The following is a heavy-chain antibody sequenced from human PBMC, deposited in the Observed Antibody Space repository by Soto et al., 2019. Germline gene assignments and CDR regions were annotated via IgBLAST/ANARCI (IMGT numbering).Heavy chain of an antibody. J-gene: IGHJ4*02. CDR2: ISSSSSYI. D-gene: IGHD3-22*01. CDR1: GFTFSSYS. Sequence: GRSLRLSCAASGFTFSSYSMNWVRKAPGKGLEWVSSISSSSSYIYYADSVKGRFTISRDNAKNSLYLQMNSLRAEDTAVYYCARVGGYYYDSSGYYRYWGQGTLVTVSS. CDR3: ARVGGYYYDSSGYYRY. V-gene: IGHV3-21*01.